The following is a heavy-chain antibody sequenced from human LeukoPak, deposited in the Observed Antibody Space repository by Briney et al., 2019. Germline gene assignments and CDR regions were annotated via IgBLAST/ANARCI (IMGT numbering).Heavy chain of an antibody. J-gene: IGHJ3*02. D-gene: IGHD3-22*01. Sequence: GGSLRLSCAASGFTFSNYAMSWVRQAPGKGLECVSGISGSGGSTYYADSVTGRFTISRDNSKNTLYLQMNSLRAEDTAVYYCATWHDSSGLDIWGQGTMVTVSS. CDR1: GFTFSNYA. V-gene: IGHV3-23*01. CDR3: ATWHDSSGLDI. CDR2: ISGSGGST.